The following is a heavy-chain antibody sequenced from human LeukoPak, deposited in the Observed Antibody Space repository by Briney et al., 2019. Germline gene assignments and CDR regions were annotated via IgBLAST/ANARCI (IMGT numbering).Heavy chain of an antibody. V-gene: IGHV3-33*01. CDR3: ARDLYMIRGVISRSPIRDYYGMDV. J-gene: IGHJ6*02. CDR2: MWYDGSDR. D-gene: IGHD3-10*01. CDR1: GFTFGTHG. Sequence: TGGSLRLSCAASGFTFGTHGMHWVRQAPGKGLEWVAVMWYDGSDRYYADSVKGRFTISRDNSKNTLYLQMNSLRADDTAVYYCARDLYMIRGVISRSPIRDYYGMDVWGQGTTVTVSS.